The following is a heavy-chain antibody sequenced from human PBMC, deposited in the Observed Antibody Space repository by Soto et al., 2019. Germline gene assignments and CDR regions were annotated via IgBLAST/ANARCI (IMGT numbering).Heavy chain of an antibody. D-gene: IGHD2-21*01. CDR1: GGSISSYY. Sequence: TSETLSLTCTVSGGSISSYYWSWIRQPPGKGLEWIGYIYYSGSTNYNPSLKSRVTISVDTSKNQFSLKLSSVTAADTAVYYCARRHDRLTHTHDYWGQGTLVTVSS. V-gene: IGHV4-59*08. CDR3: ARRHDRLTHTHDY. J-gene: IGHJ4*02. CDR2: IYYSGST.